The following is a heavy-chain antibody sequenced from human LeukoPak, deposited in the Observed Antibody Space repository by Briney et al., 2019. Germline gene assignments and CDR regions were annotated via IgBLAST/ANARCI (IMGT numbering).Heavy chain of an antibody. CDR2: ISSSSSYI. D-gene: IGHD2-15*01. J-gene: IGHJ4*02. CDR1: GFTFSSYS. V-gene: IGHV3-21*01. Sequence: PGGSLGLSCAASGFTFSSYSMNWVRQAPGKGLEWVSSISSSSSYIYYADSVKGRFTISRDNAKNSLYLQMNSLRAEDTAVYYCARESPPRGYCSGGSCYADYWGQGTLVTVSS. CDR3: ARESPPRGYCSGGSCYADY.